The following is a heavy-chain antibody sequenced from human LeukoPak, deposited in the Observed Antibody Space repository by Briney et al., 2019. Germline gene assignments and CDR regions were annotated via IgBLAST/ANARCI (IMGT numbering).Heavy chain of an antibody. CDR3: ARAPRRYGSGSTHRYYYYGMDV. CDR1: GGSFSGYY. J-gene: IGHJ6*04. CDR2: INHSGST. D-gene: IGHD3-10*01. Sequence: SETLPLTCAVYGGSFSGYYWSWIRQPPGKGLEWIGEINHSGSTNYNPSLKSRVTISVDTSKNQFSLKLSSVTAADTAVYYCARAPRRYGSGSTHRYYYYGMDVWGKGTTVTVSS. V-gene: IGHV4-34*01.